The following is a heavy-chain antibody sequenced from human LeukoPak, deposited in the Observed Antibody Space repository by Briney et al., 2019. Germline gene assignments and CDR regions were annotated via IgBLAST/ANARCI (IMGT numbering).Heavy chain of an antibody. CDR3: ARVGVTAATADY. CDR2: INPRGGAT. CDR1: GYTFTNYY. D-gene: IGHD6-25*01. Sequence: ALVKVSCKASGYTFTNYYMHWMRQAPGQGPEWMGIINPRGGATDYAQKFQDRVTMTSDTSTSTVYLQLNSLRSEDTAVYFCARVGVTAATADYWGQGTLVTVSS. J-gene: IGHJ4*02. V-gene: IGHV1-46*01.